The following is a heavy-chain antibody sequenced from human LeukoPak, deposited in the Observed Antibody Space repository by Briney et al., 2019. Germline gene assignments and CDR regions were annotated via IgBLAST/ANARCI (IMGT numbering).Heavy chain of an antibody. CDR1: GGSISSYY. J-gene: IGHJ3*02. V-gene: IGHV4-59*01. CDR3: ARDSGYYDSSGSTVRAFDI. Sequence: SETLSLTCTVSGGSISSYYWSWIRQPPGKGLEWIGYTYYSGSTNYNPSLKSRVTISVDTSKNQFSLKLSSVTAADTAVYYCARDSGYYDSSGSTVRAFDIWGQGTMVTVSS. CDR2: TYYSGST. D-gene: IGHD3-22*01.